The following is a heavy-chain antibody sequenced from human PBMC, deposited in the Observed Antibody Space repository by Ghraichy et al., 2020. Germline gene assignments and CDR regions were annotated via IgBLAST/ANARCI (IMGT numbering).Heavy chain of an antibody. CDR2: ISFSGTT. J-gene: IGHJ2*01. CDR3: ARDNPPSAEPTFWYRYFDI. Sequence: SETLSLTCSVSGGTVRGSDYWSWIRQPPGKGLEWIGYISFSGTTNYNPSLKSRVTMSVDTSKNQFSLKMTSMTAADTALYYCARDNPPSAEPTFWYRYFDIWGRGSLVTVSS. CDR1: GGTVRGSDY. V-gene: IGHV4-61*01. D-gene: IGHD2/OR15-2a*01.